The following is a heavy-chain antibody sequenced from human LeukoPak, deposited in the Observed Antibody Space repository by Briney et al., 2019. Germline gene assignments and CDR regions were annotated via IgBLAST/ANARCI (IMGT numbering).Heavy chain of an antibody. CDR3: ARKRPIAATGPDY. Sequence: SETLSLTCTVSGGSISSYYWSWIRQPPGKGLEWLGYIYNSRDTNYNPSLKSRVTFSVDTSKNQFSLKLNSVTAADTAVYYCARKRPIAATGPDYWGQGTLVTVSS. J-gene: IGHJ4*02. CDR2: IYNSRDT. CDR1: GGSISSYY. D-gene: IGHD6-13*01. V-gene: IGHV4-59*01.